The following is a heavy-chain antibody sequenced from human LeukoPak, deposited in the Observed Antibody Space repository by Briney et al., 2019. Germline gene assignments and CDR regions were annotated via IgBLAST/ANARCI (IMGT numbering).Heavy chain of an antibody. D-gene: IGHD3-22*01. Sequence: SVKVSCTASGGTFSSYAISWVRQAPGQGLEWMGGIIPIFGTANYAQKFQGRVTITTDESTSTAYMELSSLRSEDTAVYYCARPHRTYYYDSSGYYFPLDYWGQGTLVTVSS. J-gene: IGHJ4*02. CDR2: IIPIFGTA. CDR3: ARPHRTYYYDSSGYYFPLDY. CDR1: GGTFSSYA. V-gene: IGHV1-69*05.